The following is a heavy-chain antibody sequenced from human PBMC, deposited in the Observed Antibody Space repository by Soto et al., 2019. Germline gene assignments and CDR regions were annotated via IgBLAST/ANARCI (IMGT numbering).Heavy chain of an antibody. D-gene: IGHD4-17*01. CDR1: GDSISISSYY. CDR2: IYYSGST. V-gene: IGHV4-39*01. Sequence: PSETLSLTCTVSGDSISISSYYWGWIRQPPGKGLEWIGSIYYSGSTYYNPSLKSRVTVSVDTSKNQFSLKLSSVTAADTAVYYCASITVTTLAFEYWGQGTLVTVS. CDR3: ASITVTTLAFEY. J-gene: IGHJ4*02.